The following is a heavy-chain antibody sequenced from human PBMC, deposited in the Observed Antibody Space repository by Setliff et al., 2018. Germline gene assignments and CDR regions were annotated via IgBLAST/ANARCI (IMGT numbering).Heavy chain of an antibody. CDR3: AREGVDIRSSTDYRYYMDV. CDR2: IESKGAGETK. Sequence: GGSLRLSCEASGLTFIYAYMSWVRQAPGKGLEWVGRIESKGAGETKDYASPVQGRFAISRDDSENTVYLQMNSLRTEDTAVYYCAREGVDIRSSTDYRYYMDVWGKGTTVTVSS. CDR1: GLTFIYAY. J-gene: IGHJ6*03. V-gene: IGHV3-15*04. D-gene: IGHD5-12*01.